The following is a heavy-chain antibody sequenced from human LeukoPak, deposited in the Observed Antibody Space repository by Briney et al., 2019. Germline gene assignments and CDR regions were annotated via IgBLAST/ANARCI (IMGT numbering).Heavy chain of an antibody. J-gene: IGHJ4*02. Sequence: GGSLRLSCAASGFTFSSYGMHWVRQAPGKGLEWVAVISYDGSNKYYAGSVKGRFTISRDNSKNTLYLQMNSLRAEDTAVYYCAILLSLSYYYDSTWEAFDYWGQGTLVTVSS. CDR1: GFTFSSYG. CDR2: ISYDGSNK. CDR3: AILLSLSYYYDSTWEAFDY. V-gene: IGHV3-30*03. D-gene: IGHD3-22*01.